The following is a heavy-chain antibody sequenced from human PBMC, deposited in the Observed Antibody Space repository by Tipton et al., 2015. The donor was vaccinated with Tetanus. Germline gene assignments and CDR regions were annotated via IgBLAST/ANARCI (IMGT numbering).Heavy chain of an antibody. J-gene: IGHJ4*02. CDR1: GFTFNYYW. Sequence: SLRLSCAASGFTFNYYWMSWVRQALGKGLEWVANIKHDGSEKYYVDSMRGRFTISRDNAKNTLYLQMNSLTADDTAVYYCVRGSSQWRGIDYWGQGTLVTVSS. CDR2: IKHDGSEK. CDR3: VRGSSQWRGIDY. D-gene: IGHD6-19*01. V-gene: IGHV3-7*01.